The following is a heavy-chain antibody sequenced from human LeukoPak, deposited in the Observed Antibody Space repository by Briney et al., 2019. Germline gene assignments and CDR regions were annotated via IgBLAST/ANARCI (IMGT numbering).Heavy chain of an antibody. CDR1: AFTFSNAW. Sequence: KPGRSLRPSCAASAFTFSNAWMSWVRQAPGKGLQWVGRIKSNTDGGTTEYAAHVKGRFTISRDDSKNTLYLQMNSLKTEDTGVYYCNSRRDYYDTSGFDYWGQGTLVTVSS. D-gene: IGHD3-22*01. CDR2: IKSNTDGGTT. J-gene: IGHJ4*02. V-gene: IGHV3-15*01. CDR3: NSRRDYYDTSGFDY.